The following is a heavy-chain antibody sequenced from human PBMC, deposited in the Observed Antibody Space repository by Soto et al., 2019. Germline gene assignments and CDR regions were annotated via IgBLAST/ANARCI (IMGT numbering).Heavy chain of an antibody. Sequence: GASVKVSCKASGGTFSSNAISWVRQAPGQGLEWMGGIIPIFGTANYAQKFQGRVTITADESTSTAYMELSSLRSEDTAVYYCARSPSCSGGSCYPFYVDYWGQGTLVTVSS. CDR1: GGTFSSNA. V-gene: IGHV1-69*13. CDR3: ARSPSCSGGSCYPFYVDY. CDR2: IIPIFGTA. J-gene: IGHJ4*02. D-gene: IGHD2-15*01.